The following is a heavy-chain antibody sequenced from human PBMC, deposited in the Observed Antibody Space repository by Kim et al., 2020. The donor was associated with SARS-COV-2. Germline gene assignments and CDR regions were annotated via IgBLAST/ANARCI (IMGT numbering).Heavy chain of an antibody. Sequence: GGSLRLSCAASGFTFSSYGMHWVRQAPGKGLEWVAVISYDGSNKYYADSVKGRFTISRDNSKNTLYLQMNSLRAEDTAVYYCAKDLGVHGCMDVWGQGTTVTVSS. CDR3: AKDLGVHGCMDV. CDR1: GFTFSSYG. CDR2: ISYDGSNK. D-gene: IGHD3-3*01. V-gene: IGHV3-30*18. J-gene: IGHJ6*02.